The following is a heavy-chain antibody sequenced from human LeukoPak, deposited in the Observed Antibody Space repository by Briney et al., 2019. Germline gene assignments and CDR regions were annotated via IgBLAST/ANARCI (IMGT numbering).Heavy chain of an antibody. J-gene: IGHJ6*02. CDR3: AKGGHSSSPYNHMDV. V-gene: IGHV3-9*01. Sequence: GGSLRLSCAASGFTFDDYTMHWVRQAPGKGLEWVSGISWNSATIVFAGSVRGRFTISRDNAKNSLYLQMNSLRADDTALYYCAKGGHSSSPYNHMDVWGQGTTVTVSS. CDR2: ISWNSATI. CDR1: GFTFDDYT. D-gene: IGHD3-22*01.